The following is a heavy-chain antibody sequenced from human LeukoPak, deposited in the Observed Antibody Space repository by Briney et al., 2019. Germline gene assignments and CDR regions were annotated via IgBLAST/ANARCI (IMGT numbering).Heavy chain of an antibody. CDR3: ARGAPGVGATAFDI. CDR2: IYYSGST. J-gene: IGHJ3*02. Sequence: SETLSLTCTVSGGSISSYYWSWIRQPPGKGLEWIGYIYYSGSTNYNPSLKSRVTISVDTSKNQFSLKLSSVTAADTAVYYCARGAPGVGATAFDIWGQGTMVTVSS. V-gene: IGHV4-59*01. D-gene: IGHD1-26*01. CDR1: GGSISSYY.